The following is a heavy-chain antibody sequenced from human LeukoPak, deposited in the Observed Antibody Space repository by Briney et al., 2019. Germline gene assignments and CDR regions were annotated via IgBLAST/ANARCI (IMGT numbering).Heavy chain of an antibody. D-gene: IGHD3-22*01. CDR1: GFTFSTYW. V-gene: IGHV3-7*01. J-gene: IGHJ5*02. Sequence: GGSLRLSCAASGFTFSTYWMTWVRQAPGKGLEWVANINQNDSETYYADSVKGRFTISRDNAKNSLYLQMNSLRVEDMAVYYCARKKYYYDTSTYGWFDPWGQGISVTVSS. CDR3: ARKKYYYDTSTYGWFDP. CDR2: INQNDSET.